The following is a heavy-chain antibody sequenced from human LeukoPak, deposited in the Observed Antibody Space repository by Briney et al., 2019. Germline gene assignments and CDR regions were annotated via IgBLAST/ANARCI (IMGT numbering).Heavy chain of an antibody. D-gene: IGHD3-3*01. V-gene: IGHV4-34*01. Sequence: PSETLSLTCAVYGGSFSGYYWSWIRQPPGKGLEWIGEINHSGSTNYNPSLKSRVTISVDTSKNQFSLKLSSVTAADTAVYYCARTYYGFWSGYLYYFDYWGQGTLVTVSS. CDR3: ARTYYGFWSGYLYYFDY. CDR2: INHSGST. CDR1: GGSFSGYY. J-gene: IGHJ4*02.